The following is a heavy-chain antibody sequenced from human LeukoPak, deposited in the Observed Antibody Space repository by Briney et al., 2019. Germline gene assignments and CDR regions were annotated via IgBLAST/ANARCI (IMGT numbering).Heavy chain of an antibody. CDR3: ARGEVVMDY. V-gene: IGHV4-31*03. CDR2: IYYSGST. J-gene: IGHJ4*02. D-gene: IGHD3-22*01. CDR1: DGSISSSSYY. Sequence: SETLSLTCTVSDGSISSSSYYWSWIRQHPGKGLEWIGYIYYSGSTYYNPSLKSRVTISVDTSKNQFSLKLSSVTAADTAVYYCARGEVVMDYWGQGTLVTVSS.